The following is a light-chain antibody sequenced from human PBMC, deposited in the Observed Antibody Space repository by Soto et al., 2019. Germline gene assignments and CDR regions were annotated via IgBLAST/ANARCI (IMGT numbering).Light chain of an antibody. V-gene: IGKV4-1*01. CDR3: QQYYSKPLT. CDR2: WAS. Sequence: DIMMTQPPDSLAVALGERATINCKSRQSVLYSSNNKNYLAWFQQKVGQPPKLLIYWASTRESGVPYRFSGSGSGTDFTLTISSLQAEDVAVYYCQQYYSKPLTFGGGTKVEIK. CDR1: QSVLYSSNNKNY. J-gene: IGKJ4*01.